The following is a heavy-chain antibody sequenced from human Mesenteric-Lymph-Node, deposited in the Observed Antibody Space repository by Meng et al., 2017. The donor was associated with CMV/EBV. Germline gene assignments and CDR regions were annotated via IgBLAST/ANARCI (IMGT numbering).Heavy chain of an antibody. V-gene: IGHV4-34*01. CDR3: ARDFRAYYYDSSGYYYFDY. CDR2: IYHSGST. D-gene: IGHD3-22*01. CDR1: SFSGYY. J-gene: IGHJ4*02. Sequence: SFSGYYWSWIRQPPGKGLEWIGEIYHSGSTNYNPSLKSRVTISVDKSKNQFSLKLSSVTAADTAVYYCARDFRAYYYDSSGYYYFDYWGQGTLVTVSS.